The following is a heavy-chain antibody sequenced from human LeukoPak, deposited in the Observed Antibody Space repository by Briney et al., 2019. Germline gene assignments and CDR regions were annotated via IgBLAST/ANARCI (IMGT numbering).Heavy chain of an antibody. CDR3: ARVCGGYNSCFDY. D-gene: IGHD5-24*01. J-gene: IGHJ4*02. Sequence: ASVKVSCKASGYTFTSYGISWVRQAPGQGLEWMGWINPNSGGTNYAQKFQGRVTMTRDTSISTAYMELSRLRSDDTAVYYCARVCGGYNSCFDYWGQGTLVTVSS. CDR1: GYTFTSYG. CDR2: INPNSGGT. V-gene: IGHV1-2*02.